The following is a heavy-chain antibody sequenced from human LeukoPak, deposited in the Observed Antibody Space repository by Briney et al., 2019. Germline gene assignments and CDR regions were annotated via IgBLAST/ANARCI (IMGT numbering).Heavy chain of an antibody. CDR3: VGFGVYGGL. CDR2: ISGSSGTI. V-gene: IGHV3-48*01. Sequence: GGSLRLSCAASGFSFSDYDMHWVRQGKGKGLDWVAYISGSSGTIHYADSVRGRFSISRDNVQQSLYMQMNSLRAEDTAVYYCVGFGVYGGLWGQGTVVTVSP. J-gene: IGHJ4*02. CDR1: GFSFSDYD. D-gene: IGHD4-23*01.